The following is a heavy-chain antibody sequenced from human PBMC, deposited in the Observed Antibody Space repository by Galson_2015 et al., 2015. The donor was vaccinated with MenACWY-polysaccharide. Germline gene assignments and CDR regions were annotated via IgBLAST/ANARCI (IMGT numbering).Heavy chain of an antibody. D-gene: IGHD3-9*01. CDR2: IKSKTDGGTT. J-gene: IGHJ6*02. CDR3: TTGDYDILTLGSGYYGMDV. V-gene: IGHV3-15*01. Sequence: SLRLSCAASGFTFSNAWMSWVRQAPGKGLEWVGRIKSKTDGGTTDYAAPVKGRFTISRDDSKNTLYLQMNSLKTEDTAVYYCTTGDYDILTLGSGYYGMDVWGQGTTVTVSS. CDR1: GFTFSNAW.